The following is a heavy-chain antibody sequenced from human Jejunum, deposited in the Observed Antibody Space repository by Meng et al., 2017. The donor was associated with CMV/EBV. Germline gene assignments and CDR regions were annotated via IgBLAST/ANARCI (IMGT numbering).Heavy chain of an antibody. V-gene: IGHV3-21*01. CDR3: ARDGWIAAAGTRY. J-gene: IGHJ4*02. D-gene: IGHD6-13*01. CDR1: GFTFISYS. Sequence: ASGFTFISYSMTWVRQAPGKGLEWVSSISSSGSSLTYYADSVKGRFTISRDNTKNSLYLQMNSLRAEDSAVYYCARDGWIAAAGTRYWGQGTLVTVSS. CDR2: ISSSGSSLT.